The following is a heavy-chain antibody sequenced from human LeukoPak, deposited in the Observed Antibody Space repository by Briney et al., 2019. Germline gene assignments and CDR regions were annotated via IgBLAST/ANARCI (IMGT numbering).Heavy chain of an antibody. Sequence: KPSETLSLTCAVYGGSFSGYYWSWIRQPPGKGLEWIGEINHSGSTNYNPSLKSRVTISVDTSKNQFSLKLSSVTAADTAVYYCARFGDYGGTDYWGQGTLVTVSS. CDR1: GGSFSGYY. V-gene: IGHV4-34*01. CDR2: INHSGST. CDR3: ARFGDYGGTDY. D-gene: IGHD4-23*01. J-gene: IGHJ4*02.